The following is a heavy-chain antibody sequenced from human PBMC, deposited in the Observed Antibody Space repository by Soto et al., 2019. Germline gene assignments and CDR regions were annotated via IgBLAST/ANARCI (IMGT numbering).Heavy chain of an antibody. J-gene: IGHJ3*02. CDR3: ARPKSIDYYDSSGLDAFHI. CDR2: INPNSGGT. Sequence: QVQLVQSGAEVKKPGASVKVSCKASGYTFTGYYMHWVRQAPGQGRAWMGWINPNSGGTNYEQKFQGRVTMTRDTSISTAYMELSRLGSDDTAVYYCARPKSIDYYDSSGLDAFHIWGQGTMVTVS. V-gene: IGHV1-2*02. D-gene: IGHD3-22*01. CDR1: GYTFTGYY.